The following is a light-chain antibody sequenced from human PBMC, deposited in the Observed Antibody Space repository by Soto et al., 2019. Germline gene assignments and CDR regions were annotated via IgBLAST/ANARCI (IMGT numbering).Light chain of an antibody. CDR2: DGS. CDR3: QQFYTYLLT. J-gene: IGKJ4*01. V-gene: IGKV1-9*01. Sequence: DIQFTQSPSFLSASVGDRVTITCRASQDISSYLAWYQQKPGKAPKLLISDGSTLQSGVPSRFSGSGSGIEFTLTITSLQPEDFATYYCQQFYTYLLTFGGGTKVDI. CDR1: QDISSY.